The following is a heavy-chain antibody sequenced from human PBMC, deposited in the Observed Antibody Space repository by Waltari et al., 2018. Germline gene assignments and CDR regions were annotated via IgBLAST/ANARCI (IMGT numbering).Heavy chain of an antibody. J-gene: IGHJ4*02. D-gene: IGHD4-17*01. Sequence: QVQLQESGPGLVKPSQTLSLTCSVSGGSITSGIYYWTWIRQPAGTGLEWIGRIYTSRNTDYNPSLKSRVTMSMDTSKNQFSLNLSSVTAADTAVYYCARFPRDYSFDYWGQGTLVTVSS. CDR3: ARFPRDYSFDY. CDR1: GGSITSGIYY. CDR2: IYTSRNT. V-gene: IGHV4-61*02.